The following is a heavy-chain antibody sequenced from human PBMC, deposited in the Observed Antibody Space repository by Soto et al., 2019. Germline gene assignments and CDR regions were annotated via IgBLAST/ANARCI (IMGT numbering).Heavy chain of an antibody. V-gene: IGHV4-30-2*01. CDR2: IYHSGST. J-gene: IGHJ6*02. D-gene: IGHD6-19*01. CDR1: GGSISSGGYS. CDR3: ARDQQGVAGDYYYYYGMDV. Sequence: SETLSLTCAVSGGSISSGGYSWSWIRQPPGKGLEWIGYIYHSGSTYYNPSLKSRVTISVDRSKNQFSLKLSSVTAADTAVYYCARDQQGVAGDYYYYYGMDVWGQGTTVTVSS.